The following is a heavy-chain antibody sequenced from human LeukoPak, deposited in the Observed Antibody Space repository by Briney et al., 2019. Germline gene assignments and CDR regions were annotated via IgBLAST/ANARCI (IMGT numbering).Heavy chain of an antibody. J-gene: IGHJ4*02. CDR3: ARENSGSYREFDY. Sequence: SKTLSLTCTVSGGSISSYYWSWIRQPAGKGLEWIGRIYTSGSTNYNASLKSRVSMSVDTSKNQFSLKLSSVTAADSAVFYCARENSGSYREFDYWGQGTLVTVSS. V-gene: IGHV4-4*07. D-gene: IGHD1-26*01. CDR1: GGSISSYY. CDR2: IYTSGST.